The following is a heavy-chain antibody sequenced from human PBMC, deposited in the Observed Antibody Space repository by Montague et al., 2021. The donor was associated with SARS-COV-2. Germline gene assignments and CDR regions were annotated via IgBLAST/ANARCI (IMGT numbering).Heavy chain of an antibody. V-gene: IGHV3-48*03. CDR2: ISSSGATI. CDR3: ATNKYCTLHDCLHGRHYFDH. Sequence: SLRLSCAASGFDFFNFDMAWVRQAPGRGLEWISDISSSGATILYADSLKGRFTIPRDNIQKSLYLQMNSLRAEDTAVYYCATNKYCTLHDCLHGRHYFDHWGQGTLVTVSS. CDR1: GFDFFNFD. J-gene: IGHJ4*02. D-gene: IGHD2-8*01.